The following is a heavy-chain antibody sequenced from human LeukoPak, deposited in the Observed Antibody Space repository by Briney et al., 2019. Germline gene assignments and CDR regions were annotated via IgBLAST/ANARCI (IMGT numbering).Heavy chain of an antibody. CDR2: LYYSRNT. CDR1: GGSIGDYY. V-gene: IGHV4-59*01. J-gene: IGHJ4*02. D-gene: IGHD6-13*01. Sequence: SETLSLTCTDSGGSIGDYYWSWIREPPGKGLEWIGYLYYSRNTNYSPSLKSRVTISADTSKNQVYLKLRSVIAADTAVYYSVRDLWGAGGTQYWGQGTQVIVSS. CDR3: VRDLWGAGGTQY.